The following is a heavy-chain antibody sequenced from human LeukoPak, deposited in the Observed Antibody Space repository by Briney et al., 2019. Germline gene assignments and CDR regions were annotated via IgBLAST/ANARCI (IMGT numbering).Heavy chain of an antibody. CDR3: ARRRGIAVAGPLDY. D-gene: IGHD6-19*01. Sequence: GRSLRLSCAASGFTFSSYAMHWVRQAPGRGLEWVAVISYDESNKYYADSVKGRFTISRDNSKNTLYLQMNSLRAEDTAVYYCARRRGIAVAGPLDYWGQGTLVTVSS. V-gene: IGHV3-30-3*01. J-gene: IGHJ4*02. CDR1: GFTFSSYA. CDR2: ISYDESNK.